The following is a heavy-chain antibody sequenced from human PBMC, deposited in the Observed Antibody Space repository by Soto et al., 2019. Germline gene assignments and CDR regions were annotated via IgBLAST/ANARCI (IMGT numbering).Heavy chain of an antibody. CDR1: GGTFSSYA. CDR2: IIPIFGTA. V-gene: IGHV1-69*06. J-gene: IGHJ4*02. Sequence: ASVKVSCKASGGTFSSYAISWVRQAPGQGLEWMGGIIPIFGTANYAQKFQGRVTITADKSTSTAYMELSSLRSEDTAVYYCARVVPAAIGMDYWGQGTLVTVSS. CDR3: ARVVPAAIGMDY. D-gene: IGHD2-2*01.